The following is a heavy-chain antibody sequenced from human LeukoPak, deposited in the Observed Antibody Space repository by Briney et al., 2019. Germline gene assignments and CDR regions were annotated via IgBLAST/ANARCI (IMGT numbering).Heavy chain of an antibody. V-gene: IGHV1-46*01. J-gene: IGHJ4*02. Sequence: ASVKVSCKASGYTFTTYYIHWVRQAPGQGLEWMGIINPSGGSTSYAQKFQGRVTMTRDTSTSTVYMELSSLRSEDTAVYYCASWRDCSGGSCNGLAYWGQGTLVTVSS. CDR2: INPSGGST. CDR3: ASWRDCSGGSCNGLAY. CDR1: GYTFTTYY. D-gene: IGHD2-15*01.